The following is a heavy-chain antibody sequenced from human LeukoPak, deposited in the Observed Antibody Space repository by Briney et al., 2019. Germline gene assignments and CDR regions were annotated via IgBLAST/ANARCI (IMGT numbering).Heavy chain of an antibody. CDR2: IRYDGSNK. D-gene: IGHD6-19*01. CDR3: AKGSKAVFFTRDRYMDV. CDR1: GFTFSSY. V-gene: IGHV3-30*02. Sequence: GGSLRLPCAASGFTFSSYIHWVRQAPGKGLEWVAFIRYDGSNKYYADSVRGRFTISRDNSKKTLYLQMNSLRAEDTAVYFCAKGSKAVFFTRDRYMDVWGKGTTVTVSS. J-gene: IGHJ6*03.